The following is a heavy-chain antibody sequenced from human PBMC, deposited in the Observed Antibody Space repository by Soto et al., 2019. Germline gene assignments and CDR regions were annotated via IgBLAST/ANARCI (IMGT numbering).Heavy chain of an antibody. Sequence: GESLKISCKGSGCSFTSYWISWVRQMPGKGLEWMGRIDPSDSYTNYSPSFQGHVTISADKSISTAYLQWSSLKASDTAMYYCARHPGVVWNYVDYWGQGTLVTVSS. J-gene: IGHJ4*02. CDR1: GCSFTSYW. D-gene: IGHD2-15*01. CDR3: ARHPGVVWNYVDY. CDR2: IDPSDSYT. V-gene: IGHV5-10-1*01.